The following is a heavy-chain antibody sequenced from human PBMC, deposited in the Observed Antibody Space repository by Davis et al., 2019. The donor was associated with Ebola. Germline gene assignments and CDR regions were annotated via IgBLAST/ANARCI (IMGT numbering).Heavy chain of an antibody. CDR2: INHSGST. CDR1: GGSFSGYY. CDR3: ARRERYYDFWSGPMDV. D-gene: IGHD3-3*01. J-gene: IGHJ6*02. Sequence: SETLSLTCAVYGGSFSGYYWSWIRQPPGKGLEWIGEINHSGSTNYNPSLKSRVTISVDTSKNQFSLKLRSVTAADTAVYYCARRERYYDFWSGPMDVWGQGTTVTVSS. V-gene: IGHV4-34*01.